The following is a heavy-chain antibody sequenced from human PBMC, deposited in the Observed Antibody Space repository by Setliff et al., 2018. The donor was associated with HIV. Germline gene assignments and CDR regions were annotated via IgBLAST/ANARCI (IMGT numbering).Heavy chain of an antibody. Sequence: SETLSLTCTVSGGSISSYYWSWIRQPPGKGLEWIGYIYYSGSTNYNPSLKSRVTISVDTSKSQFSLKLTSVTTADTAMYYCAGRGGYNDWYFDYWGQGALVTVSS. CDR2: IYYSGST. D-gene: IGHD5-12*01. CDR1: GGSISSYY. V-gene: IGHV4-59*01. J-gene: IGHJ4*02. CDR3: AGRGGYNDWYFDY.